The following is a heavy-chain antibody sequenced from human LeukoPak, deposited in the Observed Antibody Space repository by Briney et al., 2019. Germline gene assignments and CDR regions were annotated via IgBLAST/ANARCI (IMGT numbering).Heavy chain of an antibody. D-gene: IGHD3-22*01. V-gene: IGHV3-23*01. CDR1: GFTFSSYA. Sequence: GGSLRLSCAPSGFTFSSYAMSWVRPAPGKGVEWVSAISGSGGSTYYADSVKGRFTISRDNSKNTLYLQMNSLRAEDTAVYYCALYYYDSSVYFPYYYYYYGMDVWGQGTTVTVSS. CDR2: ISGSGGST. J-gene: IGHJ6*02. CDR3: ALYYYDSSVYFPYYYYYYGMDV.